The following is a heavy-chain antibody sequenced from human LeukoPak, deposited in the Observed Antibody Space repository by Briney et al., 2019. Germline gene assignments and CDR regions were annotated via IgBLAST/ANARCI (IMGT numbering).Heavy chain of an antibody. CDR1: GFTFSSYG. Sequence: GGSLRLSCAASGFTFSSYGMHWVRQAPGKGLEWVAFIRYDGSNKYYADSVKGRFTISRDNSKNTLYLQMNSLRAEDTAVYYCAKDILAAAGYFDYWGQGTLVTVSS. D-gene: IGHD6-13*01. J-gene: IGHJ4*02. CDR3: AKDILAAAGYFDY. V-gene: IGHV3-30*02. CDR2: IRYDGSNK.